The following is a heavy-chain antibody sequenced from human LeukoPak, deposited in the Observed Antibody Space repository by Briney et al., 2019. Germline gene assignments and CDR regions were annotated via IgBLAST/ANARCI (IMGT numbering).Heavy chain of an antibody. V-gene: IGHV4-34*01. CDR3: ARGYGLGTDY. J-gene: IGHJ4*02. CDR2: INHSGST. Sequence: SETLSLTCAVYVGSFSGYYWSWIRQPPGKGLEWIGEINHSGSTNYNPSLKSRVTISVDTSKNQFSLKLSSVTAADTAVYYCARGYGLGTDYWGQGTLVTVPP. D-gene: IGHD3-10*01. CDR1: VGSFSGYY.